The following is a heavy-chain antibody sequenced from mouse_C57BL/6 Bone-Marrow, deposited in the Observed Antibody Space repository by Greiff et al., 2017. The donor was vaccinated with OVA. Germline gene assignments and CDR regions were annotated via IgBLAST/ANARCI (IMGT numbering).Heavy chain of an antibody. V-gene: IGHV1-84*01. CDR1: GYTFTDYY. J-gene: IGHJ2*01. Sequence: LMESGPGLVKPGASVKISCKASGYTFTDYYINWVKQRPGQGLEWIGWIYPGSGNTKYNEKFKGKATLTVDTSSSTAYMQLSSLTSEDSAVYFCARGDWDYFDYWGQGTTLTVSS. CDR2: IYPGSGNT. D-gene: IGHD4-1*01. CDR3: ARGDWDYFDY.